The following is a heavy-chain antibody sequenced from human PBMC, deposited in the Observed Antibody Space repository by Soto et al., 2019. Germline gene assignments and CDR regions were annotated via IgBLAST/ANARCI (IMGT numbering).Heavy chain of an antibody. CDR3: ARGSFYDSSGSRGDFDY. V-gene: IGHV3-30-3*01. CDR2: ISYDGSNK. J-gene: IGHJ4*02. CDR1: GFTFSSYA. Sequence: QVQLVESGGGVVQPGRSLRLSCAASGFTFSSYAMHWVRQAPGKGLEWVAVISYDGSNKYYADSVKGRFTISRDNSKNTLYLQMNSLRAEDTAVYYCARGSFYDSSGSRGDFDYWGQGTLVTVSS. D-gene: IGHD3-22*01.